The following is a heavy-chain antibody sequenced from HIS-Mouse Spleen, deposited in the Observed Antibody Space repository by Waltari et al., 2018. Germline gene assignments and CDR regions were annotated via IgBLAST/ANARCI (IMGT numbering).Heavy chain of an antibody. J-gene: IGHJ2*01. Sequence: QLQLQESGPGLVKPSETLSLTCTVSGGSISSSSYYWGWIRQPPGKGLGWFGSIYYSGSTYYHPSRKSRVTISVDTSKNQFSLKLSSVTAADTAVYYCAREIPYSSSWYDWYFDLWGRGTLVTVSS. D-gene: IGHD6-13*01. CDR3: AREIPYSSSWYDWYFDL. V-gene: IGHV4-39*07. CDR1: GGSISSSSYY. CDR2: IYYSGST.